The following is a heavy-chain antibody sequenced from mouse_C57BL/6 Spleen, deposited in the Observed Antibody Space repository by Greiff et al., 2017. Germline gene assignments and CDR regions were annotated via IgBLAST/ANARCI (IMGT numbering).Heavy chain of an antibody. CDR1: GYTFTSYW. Sequence: QVQLQQPGAELVRPGSSVKLSCKASGYTFTSYWMAWVKQRPGQGLEWIGNIYPSDSETHYNQKFKDKATLTVDKSSSTAYMQLSSLTSEDSAVYYCARAELRDAMDDWGQGTSVTVSS. CDR3: ARAELRDAMDD. V-gene: IGHV1-61*01. CDR2: IYPSDSET. D-gene: IGHD1-3*01. J-gene: IGHJ4*01.